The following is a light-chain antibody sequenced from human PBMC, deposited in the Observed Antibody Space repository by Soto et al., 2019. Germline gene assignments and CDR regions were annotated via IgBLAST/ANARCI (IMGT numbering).Light chain of an antibody. CDR1: QSVSRN. CDR2: GAS. J-gene: IGKJ1*01. Sequence: LSVSPGDRATLSCRATQSVSRNLAWYQQKPGQAPRLLIYGASSRATGIPDRFSGSGSGTDFTLTISRLEPEDFAVYYCQQHGNSPWTFGQGTKVDIK. CDR3: QQHGNSPWT. V-gene: IGKV3-20*01.